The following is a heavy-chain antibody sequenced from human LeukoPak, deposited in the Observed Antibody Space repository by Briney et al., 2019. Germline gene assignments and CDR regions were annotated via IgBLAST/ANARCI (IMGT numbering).Heavy chain of an antibody. CDR1: GYTFTSYD. Sequence: GASVLVNCKASGYTFTSYDINWVRQATGQGNEWMGWMNPNSGNTGYAQKFQGRVTMTRNTSISTAYMELSSLRSEDTAVYYCARGTGYSYGYNYWGQGTLVTVSS. J-gene: IGHJ4*02. V-gene: IGHV1-8*01. D-gene: IGHD5-18*01. CDR2: MNPNSGNT. CDR3: ARGTGYSYGYNY.